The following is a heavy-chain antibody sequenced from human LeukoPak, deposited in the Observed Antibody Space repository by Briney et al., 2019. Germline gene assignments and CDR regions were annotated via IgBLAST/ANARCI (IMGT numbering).Heavy chain of an antibody. CDR2: IDPNNAGT. CDR3: ARFSGVRVATTYYFDY. CDR1: GYTFTGYY. D-gene: IGHD5-24*01. J-gene: IGHJ4*02. V-gene: IGHV1-2*02. Sequence: GASVKVSCKTSGYTFTGYYLHWLRQAPGQGLEWMGWIDPNNAGTKYGQKFQGRISMTSDTSINTAYMELSSLRSEDTAVYYCARFSGVRVATTYYFDYWGQGTLVTVSS.